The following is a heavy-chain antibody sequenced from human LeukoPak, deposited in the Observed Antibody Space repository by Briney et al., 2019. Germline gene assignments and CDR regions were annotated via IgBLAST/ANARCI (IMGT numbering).Heavy chain of an antibody. J-gene: IGHJ4*02. CDR3: AKDGDSSGYYLFDY. CDR1: GFTFSSYA. D-gene: IGHD3-22*01. CDR2: ISGSGGST. Sequence: RTGGSLRLSCAASGFTFSSYAMSWVRQAPGKGLEWVSAISGSGGSTYYADSVKGRFTISRDNSKNTLYLQMNSLRAEDTAVYYCAKDGDSSGYYLFDYWGQGTLVSVSS. V-gene: IGHV3-23*01.